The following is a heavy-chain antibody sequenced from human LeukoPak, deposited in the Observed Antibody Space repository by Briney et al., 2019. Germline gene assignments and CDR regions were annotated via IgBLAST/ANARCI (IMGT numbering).Heavy chain of an antibody. D-gene: IGHD2-2*01. V-gene: IGHV3-23*01. CDR3: AKNRYQLLPIFDY. CDR1: GFAFINYA. J-gene: IGHJ4*02. Sequence: GGSLRLSCAASGFAFINYAMTWVRQAPGKGLEWVSAISGSGGGTFYADSVKGRFTISRDKSKDTLYLQMSSLRAEDTAVYYCAKNRYQLLPIFDYWGQGTRVTVSS. CDR2: ISGSGGGT.